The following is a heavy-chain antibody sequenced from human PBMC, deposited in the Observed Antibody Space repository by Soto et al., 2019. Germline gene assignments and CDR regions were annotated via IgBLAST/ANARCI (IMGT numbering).Heavy chain of an antibody. CDR2: ISAYNGNT. D-gene: IGHD3-10*01. Sequence: ASVKVSCKASGYTFTSYGISWVRQAPGQGLEWMGWISAYNGNTNYAQKLQGRVTMTTDTSTSTAYMELRSLRSDDTAVYYCARGVVRGVIIMSPFDYWGQGTLVNVSS. V-gene: IGHV1-18*04. CDR1: GYTFTSYG. J-gene: IGHJ4*02. CDR3: ARGVVRGVIIMSPFDY.